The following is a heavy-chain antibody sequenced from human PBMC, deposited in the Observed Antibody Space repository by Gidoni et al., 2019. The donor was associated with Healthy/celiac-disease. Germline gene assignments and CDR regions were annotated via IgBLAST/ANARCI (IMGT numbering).Heavy chain of an antibody. J-gene: IGHJ3*02. D-gene: IGHD6-19*01. CDR2: IYHSGST. CDR3: ARVAGLAVAASDAFDI. V-gene: IGHV4-38-2*02. Sequence: QVQLQESGPGLVKPSATLSLTCTVSGYSISSGYYWGWIRQPPGKGLEWIGSIYHSGSTYYNPSLKSRVTISVDTSKNQFSLKLSSVTAADTAVYYCARVAGLAVAASDAFDIWGQGTMVTVSS. CDR1: GYSISSGYY.